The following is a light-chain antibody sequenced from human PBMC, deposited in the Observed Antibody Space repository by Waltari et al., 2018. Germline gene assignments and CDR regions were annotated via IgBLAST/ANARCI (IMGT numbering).Light chain of an antibody. CDR2: AVS. CDR1: SSDVGIYNF. J-gene: IGLJ2*01. V-gene: IGLV2-11*01. Sequence: HSALTQPRSVSGSPGQSVAISCTGTSSDVGIYNFVSWYQQHPGKVPKLIIYAVSQRPTGVPERFACSKSGNTASLTISGLQADDEADYYCLSCAANDICVFGGGTQLTV. CDR3: LSCAANDICV.